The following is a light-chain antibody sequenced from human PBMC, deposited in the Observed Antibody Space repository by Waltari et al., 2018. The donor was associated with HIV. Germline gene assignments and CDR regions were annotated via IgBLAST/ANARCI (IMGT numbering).Light chain of an antibody. CDR2: DDS. CDR3: QVWDSSSDHAV. Sequence: SYVLTQPPSVSVAPGQTARITCGGNNIGRKTVHWYQQRPGQAPVLVVYDDSARPSGIPERCSGSNYGNTATRTSSRVEAGDEADYYCQVWDSSSDHAVFGGGTQLTVL. J-gene: IGLJ7*01. V-gene: IGLV3-21*02. CDR1: NIGRKT.